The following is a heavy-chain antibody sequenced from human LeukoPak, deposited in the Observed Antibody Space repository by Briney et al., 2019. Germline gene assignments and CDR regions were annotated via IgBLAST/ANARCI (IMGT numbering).Heavy chain of an antibody. CDR3: ARDRIAGATLNTFDY. CDR1: GYTFTGYG. Sequence: EASVKVSCKASGYTFTGYGISWVRQAPGQGLEWMGWISAYNGNTNYAQKLQGRVTMTTDTSTSTAYMELRSLRSDDTAVYYCARDRIAGATLNTFDYWGQGTLVTVSS. CDR2: ISAYNGNT. V-gene: IGHV1-18*01. J-gene: IGHJ4*02. D-gene: IGHD1-26*01.